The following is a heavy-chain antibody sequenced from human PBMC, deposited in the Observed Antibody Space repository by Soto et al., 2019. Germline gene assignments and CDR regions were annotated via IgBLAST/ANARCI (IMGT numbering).Heavy chain of an antibody. J-gene: IGHJ6*02. V-gene: IGHV1-18*01. CDR2: INAYNGNT. CDR1: GYTVTSYG. D-gene: IGHD6-19*01. Sequence: VKVSYKAWGYTVTSYGSTWLRQAPGQGLEWMGWINAYNGNTKYSQKLQGRVTITTDTSASTAYMELSSLRSEDTAVYYCARRIAVAGNYYYYGMDVWGQGTTVTVSS. CDR3: ARRIAVAGNYYYYGMDV.